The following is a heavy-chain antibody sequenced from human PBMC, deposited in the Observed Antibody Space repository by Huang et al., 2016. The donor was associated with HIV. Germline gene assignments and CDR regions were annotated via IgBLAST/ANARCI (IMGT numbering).Heavy chain of an antibody. CDR2: INQRGST. J-gene: IGHJ3*02. CDR3: ARGRDIAAMETVDDALDI. D-gene: IGHD2-2*01. V-gene: IGHV4-34*02. CDR1: CGSFSHHY. Sequence: QVHLQQWGSGLLRPSETLSSTCAVYCGSFSHHYWSWVRRSPGTGLEWCGEINQRGSTNYNPSLKSRVTMSIDTSKTQVSLNLTSVTAADTALYVCARGRDIAAMETVDDALDIWAQGATVTVFS.